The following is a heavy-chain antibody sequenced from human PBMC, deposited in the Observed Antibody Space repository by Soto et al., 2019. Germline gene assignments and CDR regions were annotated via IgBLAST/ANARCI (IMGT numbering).Heavy chain of an antibody. CDR3: GKIVVVPAAGGLTITEGNYYYYMDV. D-gene: IGHD2-2*01. J-gene: IGHJ6*03. V-gene: IGHV4-31*02. CDR2: IYYSGST. Sequence: PSETLSLTCTVSGGSISSGGYYWSWIRQHPGKGLEWIGYIYYSGSTYYNPSLKSRVTISVDTSKNQFSLKLSSVTAADTAVYYCGKIVVVPAAGGLTITEGNYYYYMDVWGKGTTVTVS. CDR1: GGSISSGGYY.